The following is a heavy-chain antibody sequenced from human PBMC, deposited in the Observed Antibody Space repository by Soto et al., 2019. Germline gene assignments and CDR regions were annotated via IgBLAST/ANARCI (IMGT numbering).Heavy chain of an antibody. CDR1: GFTFSYSG. Sequence: ESGGGVVQPGKSLRLSCAASGFTFSYSGMHWVRQAPGKGLEWVAVIWYDGSNKYYADSVKGRFTISRDNPKNTLYLQMNSLRAEDTAVYYCARDLRKGRYFDYWGQGTLVTVSS. V-gene: IGHV3-33*01. CDR3: ARDLRKGRYFDY. J-gene: IGHJ4*02. CDR2: IWYDGSNK.